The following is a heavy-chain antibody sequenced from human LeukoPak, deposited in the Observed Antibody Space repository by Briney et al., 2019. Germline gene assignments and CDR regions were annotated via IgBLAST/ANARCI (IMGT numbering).Heavy chain of an antibody. Sequence: ASVKVSCKASGYTFTSYGISWVRQAPGQGLEWMGWISAYNGNTNYAQKLQGRVTMTTDTSTSTAYMELRSLRSDDTAVYYCARDDYDSSGYLGIDYWGQGTLVTVSS. J-gene: IGHJ4*02. CDR1: GYTFTSYG. CDR3: ARDDYDSSGYLGIDY. D-gene: IGHD3-22*01. V-gene: IGHV1-18*01. CDR2: ISAYNGNT.